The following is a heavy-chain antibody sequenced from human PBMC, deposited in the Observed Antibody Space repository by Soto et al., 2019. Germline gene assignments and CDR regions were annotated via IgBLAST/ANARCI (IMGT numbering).Heavy chain of an antibody. CDR2: INHSGST. J-gene: IGHJ5*01. D-gene: IGHD6-13*01. CDR1: GGSFSGYY. CDR3: ARDIAVAVTLPAKWSDS. Sequence: PSETLSLTCAVYGGSFSGYYWSWIRQPPGKGLEWIGEINHSGSTNYNPSLKSRVTISVDTSKNQFSLKLSSVTAADTAVYYCARDIAVAVTLPAKWSDSWDKGPLGTVSS. V-gene: IGHV4-34*01.